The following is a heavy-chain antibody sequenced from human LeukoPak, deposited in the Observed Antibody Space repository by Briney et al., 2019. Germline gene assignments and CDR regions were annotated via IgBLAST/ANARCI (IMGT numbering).Heavy chain of an antibody. CDR2: IYYSGST. CDR1: GGSISSSSYY. CDR3: ARFTVDTAMLYYFDY. J-gene: IGHJ4*02. Sequence: PSETLSLTCTVSGGSISSSSYYWGWIRQPPGTGLEWIGSIYYSGSTYYNPSLKSRVTISVDTSKNQFSLKLSSVTAADTAVYYCARFTVDTAMLYYFDYWGQGTLVTVSS. V-gene: IGHV4-39*07. D-gene: IGHD5-18*01.